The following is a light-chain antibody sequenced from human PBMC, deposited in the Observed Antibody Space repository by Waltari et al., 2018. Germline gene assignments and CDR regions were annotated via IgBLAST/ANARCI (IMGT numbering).Light chain of an antibody. CDR1: QSIMTN. J-gene: IGKJ4*01. Sequence: EILMTQSPATLPVSPGERGTLSCWASQSIMTNVAWYQQKPGQAPRLLIYDASTRATDTPARFSGSGSGTDFTLTISSLQSEDFAVYYCQQYHHWSTFGGGTKVEI. CDR3: QQYHHWST. V-gene: IGKV3-15*01. CDR2: DAS.